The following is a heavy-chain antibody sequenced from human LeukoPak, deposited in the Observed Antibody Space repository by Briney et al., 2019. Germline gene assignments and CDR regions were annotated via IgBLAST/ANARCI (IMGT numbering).Heavy chain of an antibody. V-gene: IGHV4-39*01. Sequence: SETLSLTCTVSGGSISSSNYYWGWIRQPPGKGLEWIGTIYYSGTTYYNPSLESRVTISEDTSKNQFSLTLRSVAAADTAVYYCARQISDYYYYYMDVWGKGTTVTVSS. CDR1: GGSISSSNYY. D-gene: IGHD3-10*01. J-gene: IGHJ6*03. CDR3: ARQISDYYYYYMDV. CDR2: IYYSGTT.